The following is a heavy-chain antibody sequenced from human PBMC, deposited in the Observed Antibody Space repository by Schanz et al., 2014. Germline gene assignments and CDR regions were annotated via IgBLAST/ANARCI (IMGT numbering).Heavy chain of an antibody. CDR1: GYTFNNYT. CDR2: VNPSVRGT. Sequence: QVQLVQSGAEVKKPGASMKVSCKASGYTFNNYTYVMIWVRQAPGQGLEWMGIVNPSVRGTHFAREFQGRVTITADRSTSTAYMELSSLRSEDTAVYYCARGYGDSPTDIWGQGTLVTVSS. D-gene: IGHD4-17*01. J-gene: IGHJ4*02. CDR3: ARGYGDSPTDI. V-gene: IGHV1-46*02.